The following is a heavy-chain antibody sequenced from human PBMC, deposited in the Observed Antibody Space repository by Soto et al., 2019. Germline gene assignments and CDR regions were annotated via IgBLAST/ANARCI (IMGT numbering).Heavy chain of an antibody. J-gene: IGHJ4*02. CDR1: GFTFSTYA. CDR3: ARFSGYYSDY. Sequence: GGSLRLSCAASGFTFSTYAMNWVRQAPGKGLEWVSGISGNGGSTYYANSVKGRFTISRDNSKNTLYLQMGSLRAEDMAVYYCARFSGYYSDYWGQGTLVT. D-gene: IGHD3-22*01. CDR2: ISGNGGST. V-gene: IGHV3-64*01.